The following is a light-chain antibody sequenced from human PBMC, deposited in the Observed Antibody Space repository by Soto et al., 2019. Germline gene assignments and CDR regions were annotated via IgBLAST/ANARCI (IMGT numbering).Light chain of an antibody. CDR1: SSDVGTYYH. Sequence: QSALTQPRSVSGSPGQSVTISCTGTSSDVGTYYHVSWYQQHPDKAPKLMTYDVSKRPSGVPDRFSGSKSGNTASLTISGLQAEDEADYYCCSYAGSYTVVFGGGTKLTV. J-gene: IGLJ2*01. CDR2: DVS. CDR3: CSYAGSYTVV. V-gene: IGLV2-11*01.